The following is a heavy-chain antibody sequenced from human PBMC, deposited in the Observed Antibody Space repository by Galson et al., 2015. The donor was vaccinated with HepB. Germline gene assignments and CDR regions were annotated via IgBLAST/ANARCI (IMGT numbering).Heavy chain of an antibody. J-gene: IGHJ1*01. CDR3: ASTPVGGGIVVVPAADAEYFQH. V-gene: IGHV1-69*04. CDR1: GGTFSSYA. CDR2: IIPILGIA. D-gene: IGHD2-2*01. Sequence: SVKVSCKASGGTFSSYAISWVRQAPGQGLEWMGRIIPILGIANYAQKFQGRVTITADKSTSTAYMELSSLRSEDTAVYYCASTPVGGGIVVVPAADAEYFQHWGQGTLVTVSS.